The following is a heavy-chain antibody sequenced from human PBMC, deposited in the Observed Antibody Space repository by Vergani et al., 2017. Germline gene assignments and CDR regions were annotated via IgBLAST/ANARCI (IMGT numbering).Heavy chain of an antibody. CDR2: IHPADSDT. J-gene: IGHJ4*02. Sequence: EVQLVPSGAEVKKPGESLKISCQISGYSFTNYWFGWVRQMPGKGLEWMGIIHPADSDTRYSPSFQGQVTISVDKSTSTAYLQRISLRASDSAMYYCAGLYGGDSSGNKCFDYWCQGTLVTVSS. CDR3: AGLYGGDSSGNKCFDY. D-gene: IGHD3-22*01. V-gene: IGHV5-51*01. CDR1: GYSFTNYW.